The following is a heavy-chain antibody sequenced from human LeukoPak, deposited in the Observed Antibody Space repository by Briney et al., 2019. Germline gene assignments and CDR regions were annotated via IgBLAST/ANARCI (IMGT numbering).Heavy chain of an antibody. V-gene: IGHV3-7*01. CDR3: VRDGRPLDY. Sequence: PGGSLRLSCAASGFTFSSYAMSWVRQPPGKGLEWVANIKQDGGERYYVDSVRGRFTISRDNSKNSLYLQMNSLRAEDTAVYYCVRDGRPLDYWGQGTLVIVS. CDR1: GFTFSSYA. D-gene: IGHD3/OR15-3a*01. J-gene: IGHJ4*02. CDR2: IKQDGGER.